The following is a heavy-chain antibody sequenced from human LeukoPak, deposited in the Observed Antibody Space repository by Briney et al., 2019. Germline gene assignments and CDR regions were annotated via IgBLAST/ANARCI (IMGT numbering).Heavy chain of an antibody. CDR3: ARTPGHYYYYMDV. J-gene: IGHJ6*03. Sequence: ESGPTLVNPTQTLTLTCTFSGFSLRTSGMRVSWIRQPPGKALEWLARIDWDDDKFYNTSLKTRLTISKDTSKNQVVLTMTNMDPVDTATYYCARTPGHYYYYMDVWGKGTTVTVSS. CDR2: IDWDDDK. V-gene: IGHV2-70*04. CDR1: GFSLRTSGMR.